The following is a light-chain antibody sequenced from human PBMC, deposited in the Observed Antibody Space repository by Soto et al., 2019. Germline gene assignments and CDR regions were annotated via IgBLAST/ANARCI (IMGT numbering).Light chain of an antibody. CDR2: DAS. J-gene: IGKJ1*01. V-gene: IGKV3-11*01. CDR3: QQRSNWPPGTWT. Sequence: EIVLTQSPATLSLSPGERATLSCRASQSVSSYLAWYQQKPGQAPRLLVYDASNRATGIPARFSGSGSGTDFTFTISSLEPEDFAVYYCQQRSNWPPGTWTFGQGTKVEIK. CDR1: QSVSSY.